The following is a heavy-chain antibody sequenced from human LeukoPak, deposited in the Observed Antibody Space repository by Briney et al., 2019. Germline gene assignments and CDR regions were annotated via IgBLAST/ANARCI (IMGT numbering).Heavy chain of an antibody. V-gene: IGHV1-2*02. CDR1: GYTFTGYY. CDR2: INPNSGGT. J-gene: IGHJ3*02. D-gene: IGHD3-10*01. Sequence: ASVKVSCKASGYTFTGYYMHWVRQAPGQGLEWMGWINPNSGGTNYAQKFQGRVTMTRDTSISTAYMELSRLRSDDTAVYYCARDLVPDYGSGSDTFDIWGQGTMVTVSS. CDR3: ARDLVPDYGSGSDTFDI.